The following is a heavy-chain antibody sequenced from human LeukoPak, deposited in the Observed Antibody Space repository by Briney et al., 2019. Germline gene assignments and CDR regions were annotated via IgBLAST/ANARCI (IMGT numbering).Heavy chain of an antibody. CDR1: GFIFSSYA. D-gene: IGHD6-13*01. Sequence: GGSLRLSCAASGFIFSSYAMSWARQAPGKGLAWVSAISGSGGGTYYADSVKGRFTISRDNSKNTLYLQMNSLRAEDTAVYYCATRGAYSSSWSLHYWGQGTLVTVSS. CDR2: ISGSGGGT. CDR3: ATRGAYSSSWSLHY. V-gene: IGHV3-23*01. J-gene: IGHJ4*02.